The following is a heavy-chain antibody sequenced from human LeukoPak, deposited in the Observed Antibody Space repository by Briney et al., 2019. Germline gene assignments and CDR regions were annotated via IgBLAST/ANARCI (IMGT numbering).Heavy chain of an antibody. CDR3: STGSGHAFDI. Sequence: GGSLRLSCAASGFTFSSYWMHWVRQVPGKGLVWVSRINSDGSSTSYADSVKGRFAISRDNAKNTLYVQMDSLRAEDTAVYYCSTGSGHAFDIWGRGTMVTVSS. V-gene: IGHV3-74*01. D-gene: IGHD3-10*01. CDR2: INSDGSST. CDR1: GFTFSSYW. J-gene: IGHJ3*02.